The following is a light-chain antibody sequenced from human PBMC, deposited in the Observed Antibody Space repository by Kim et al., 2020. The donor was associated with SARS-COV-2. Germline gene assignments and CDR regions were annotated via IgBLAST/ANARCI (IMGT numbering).Light chain of an antibody. CDR3: VLYMGSGSWV. CDR2: NTN. J-gene: IGLJ3*02. V-gene: IGLV8-61*01. CDR1: SGSVSTSYY. Sequence: QTVVTQEPSFSVSPGGTVTLTCGLSSGSVSTSYYPSWYQQTPGQAPRTLIYNTNTRSSGVPDRFYGSILGNKAALIITGAQADDESDYYCVLYMGSGSWVLGGGTQLTVL.